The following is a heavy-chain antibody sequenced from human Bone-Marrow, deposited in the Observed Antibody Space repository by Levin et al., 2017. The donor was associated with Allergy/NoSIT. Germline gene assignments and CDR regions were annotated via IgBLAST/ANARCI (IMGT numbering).Heavy chain of an antibody. CDR3: AGADYGDYEYYYYYYMDV. V-gene: IGHV1-69*01. Sequence: GGSLRLSCKASGGTFSSYAISWVRQAPGQGLEWMGGIIPIFGTANYAQKFQGRVTITADESTSTAYMELSSLRSEDTAVYYCAGADYGDYEYYYYYYMDVWGKGTTVTVSS. CDR1: GGTFSSYA. D-gene: IGHD4-17*01. J-gene: IGHJ6*03. CDR2: IIPIFGTA.